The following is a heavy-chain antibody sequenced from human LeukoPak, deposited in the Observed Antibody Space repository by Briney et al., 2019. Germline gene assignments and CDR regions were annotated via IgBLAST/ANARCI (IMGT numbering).Heavy chain of an antibody. CDR1: GGSISSYY. D-gene: IGHD3-3*01. V-gene: IGHV4-59*01. J-gene: IGHJ3*02. CDR3: ARDTRRITIFGVVIASGAFDI. CDR2: IYYSGST. Sequence: SETLSLTCTVSGGSISSYYWSWIRQPPGKGLEWIGYIYYSGSTNYNPSLKSRVTISVDTSKNQFSLKLSSVTAADTAVYYCARDTRRITIFGVVIASGAFDIWGQGTMVTVSS.